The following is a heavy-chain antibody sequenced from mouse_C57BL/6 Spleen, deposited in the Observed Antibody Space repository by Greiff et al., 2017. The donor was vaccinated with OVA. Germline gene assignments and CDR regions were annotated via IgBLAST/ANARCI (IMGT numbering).Heavy chain of an antibody. CDR2: IWRGGST. CDR3: AKKGYYYGNYWDAIDD. J-gene: IGHJ4*01. CDR1: GFSLTSYG. D-gene: IGHD2-1*01. V-gene: IGHV2-5*01. Sequence: QVQLQQSGPGLVQPSQSLSITCTVSGFSLTSYGVHWVRQSPGKGLEWLGVIWRGGSTDYNAAFMSRLSITKDNSKSQVFFNMNSLQADDTAIYCCAKKGYYYGNYWDAIDDWGQGTSVTVSS.